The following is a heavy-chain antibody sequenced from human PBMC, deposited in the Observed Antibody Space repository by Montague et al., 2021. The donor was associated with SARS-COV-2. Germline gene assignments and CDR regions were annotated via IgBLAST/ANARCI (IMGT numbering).Heavy chain of an antibody. D-gene: IGHD3-10*01. CDR2: SSGSDGGT. Sequence: FRRLSCAASGFPFSNSAMNWVRQAPGKGLEWVSGSSGSDGGTHYADPVKGRFTISRDNSKNVLYLQMNSLRAEDAALYYCAEDSYYYGLGYGMDVWGQGTTVTVSS. CDR3: AEDSYYYGLGYGMDV. V-gene: IGHV3-23*01. J-gene: IGHJ6*02. CDR1: GFPFSNSA.